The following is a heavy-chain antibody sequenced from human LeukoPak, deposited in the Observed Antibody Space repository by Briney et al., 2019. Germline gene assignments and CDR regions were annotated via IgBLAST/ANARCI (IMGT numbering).Heavy chain of an antibody. CDR3: ARDRRAAVVVAATPLDY. CDR1: GFTFSSHA. CDR2: ISFDGSNK. D-gene: IGHD2-15*01. Sequence: GRSLRLSCAASGFTFSSHAMHWVRQAPGKGLEWVAVISFDGSNKYYVDSVRGRFTISRDNSKNTLFLQMNSLRAEDMAVYYCARDRRAAVVVAATPLDYWGQGTRVTASS. J-gene: IGHJ4*02. V-gene: IGHV3-30*04.